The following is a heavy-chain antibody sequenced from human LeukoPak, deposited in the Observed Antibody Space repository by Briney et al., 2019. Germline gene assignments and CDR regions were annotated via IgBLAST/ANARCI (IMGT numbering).Heavy chain of an antibody. CDR3: ARISQQLVPPYFDY. V-gene: IGHV1-2*06. CDR1: GYTFTGYY. J-gene: IGHJ4*02. Sequence: GASVKVSCKDSGYTFTGYYMHLVRQAPGQGLEWMGRINPNSGGTNYAQKFQGRVTMTRDTSISTAYMELSRLRSDDTAVYYCARISQQLVPPYFDYWGQGTLVTVSS. CDR2: INPNSGGT. D-gene: IGHD6-13*01.